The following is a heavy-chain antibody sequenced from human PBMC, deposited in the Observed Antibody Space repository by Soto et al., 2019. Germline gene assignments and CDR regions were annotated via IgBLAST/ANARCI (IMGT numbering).Heavy chain of an antibody. D-gene: IGHD3-3*01. J-gene: IGHJ5*02. CDR1: GYTFSSYG. CDR3: ARAADFWSGYRWFDP. Sequence: QVQLVQSGAEVRQPGASVKVSCKASGYTFSSYGISWVRQAPGQGLEWMGWISAYNGNTKNAQNLQGRVTLTTDTSTSTAYMELRSLRYDDTAVYFCARAADFWSGYRWFDPWGQGTLVTVSS. V-gene: IGHV1-18*01. CDR2: ISAYNGNT.